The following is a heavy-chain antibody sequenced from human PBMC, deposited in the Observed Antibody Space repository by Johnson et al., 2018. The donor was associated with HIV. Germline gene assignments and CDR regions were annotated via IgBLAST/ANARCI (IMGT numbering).Heavy chain of an antibody. Sequence: QVQLVESGGGVVQPGRSLRLSCAASGFTFSSYAMHWVRQAPGKGLEWVAVISYDGSNKYYADSVKGRFTISRDNSKGSLYLKMNSLRAEDPAVYYGAREAVTLRGWGHVFDIWGQGTMVTVSS. V-gene: IGHV3-30*14. D-gene: IGHD3-16*01. CDR3: AREAVTLRGWGHVFDI. CDR1: GFTFSSYA. CDR2: ISYDGSNK. J-gene: IGHJ3*02.